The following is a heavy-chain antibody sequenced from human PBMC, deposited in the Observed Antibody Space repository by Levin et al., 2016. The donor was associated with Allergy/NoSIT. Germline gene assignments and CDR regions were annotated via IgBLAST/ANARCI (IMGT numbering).Heavy chain of an antibody. Sequence: ASVKVSCKASGYTFTSYGISWVRQAPGQGLEWMGWISAYNGNTNYAQKLQGRVTMTTDTSTSTAYMELRSLRSDDTAVYYCARGLKTIAQLLPSYYYYGMDVWGQGTTVTVSS. V-gene: IGHV1-18*04. J-gene: IGHJ6*02. CDR3: ARGLKTIAQLLPSYYYYGMDV. D-gene: IGHD2-15*01. CDR1: GYTFTSYG. CDR2: ISAYNGNT.